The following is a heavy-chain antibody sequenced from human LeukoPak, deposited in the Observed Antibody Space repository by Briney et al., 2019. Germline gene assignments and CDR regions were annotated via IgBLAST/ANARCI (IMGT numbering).Heavy chain of an antibody. CDR1: GASISSYY. J-gene: IGHJ5*02. CDR3: ARDSGTTGEVKFDP. D-gene: IGHD1-7*01. V-gene: IGHV4-4*07. Sequence: SETLSLTCTVSGASISSYYWSWIRQPAGKALEWIGRIYVTGSTTYNPSLESRVTMSLDTSKDHFSLKLRSVTAADTAVYYCARDSGTTGEVKFDPWGQGTLVTVSS. CDR2: IYVTGST.